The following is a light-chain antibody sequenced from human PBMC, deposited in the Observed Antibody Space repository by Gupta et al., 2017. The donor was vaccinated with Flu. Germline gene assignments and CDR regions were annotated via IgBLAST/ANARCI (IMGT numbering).Light chain of an antibody. J-gene: IGLJ1*01. CDR3: QVWDTSNYRPV. Sequence: KTARITCRGDDIGSKTVHWYQQKPGQAPVLVVYDDSDRPSGIPERFSGSNSGNTATLTISRVEAGDDADYYCQVWDTSNYRPVFGTGTKVTVL. CDR2: DDS. V-gene: IGLV3-21*03. CDR1: DIGSKT.